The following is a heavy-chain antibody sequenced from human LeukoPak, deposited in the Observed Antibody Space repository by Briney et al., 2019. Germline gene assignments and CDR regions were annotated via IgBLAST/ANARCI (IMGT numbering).Heavy chain of an antibody. CDR1: GGSFSGYY. Sequence: SETLSLTCAVYGGSFSGYYWSWIRQPPGKGLEWIGEINHSGSTNYNPSLKSRVTLSVDTSKNQFSLKLSSVTAADTAVYYCARDLAVLGYFHFDYWGQGTLVTVSS. CDR3: ARDLAVLGYFHFDY. V-gene: IGHV4-34*01. CDR2: INHSGST. J-gene: IGHJ4*02. D-gene: IGHD3-22*01.